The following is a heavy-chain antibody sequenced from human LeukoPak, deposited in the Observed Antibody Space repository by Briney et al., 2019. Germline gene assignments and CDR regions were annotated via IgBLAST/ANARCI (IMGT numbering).Heavy chain of an antibody. Sequence: SQTLSLTCTVSGGSISSGSYYWSWIRQPAGKGLEWIGRIYTSGSTNYNPSLKSRVTISVDTSKNQFSLKLSSVTAADTAVYYCARDPSGSSSGYHYYYYMDVWGKGTTVTVSS. V-gene: IGHV4-61*02. J-gene: IGHJ6*03. CDR2: IYTSGST. D-gene: IGHD6-6*01. CDR1: GGSISSGSYY. CDR3: ARDPSGSSSGYHYYYYMDV.